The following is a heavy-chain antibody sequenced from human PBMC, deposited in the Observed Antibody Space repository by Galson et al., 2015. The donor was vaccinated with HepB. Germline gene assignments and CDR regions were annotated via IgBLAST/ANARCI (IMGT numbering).Heavy chain of an antibody. V-gene: IGHV4-39*02. D-gene: IGHD3-10*01. CDR2: IYYNGNT. CDR1: GGSISNSRYY. CDR3: ARASPDSGNYGLPDAFDI. J-gene: IGHJ3*02. Sequence: SETLSLTCTVSGGSISNSRYYWGWIRQPPGKGLEWIGHIYYNGNTYYSPSLKSRVTISVDTSKNQFSLKLSSVTAADTAVYYCARASPDSGNYGLPDAFDIWGQGTMVTVSS.